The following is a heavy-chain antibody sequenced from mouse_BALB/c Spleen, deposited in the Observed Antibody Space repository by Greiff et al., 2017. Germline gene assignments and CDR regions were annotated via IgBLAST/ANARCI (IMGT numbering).Heavy chain of an antibody. J-gene: IGHJ4*01. V-gene: IGHV14-1*02. D-gene: IGHD2-1*01. CDR1: GFNIKDYY. Sequence: EVKLQESGAELVRPGALVKLSCKASGFNIKDYYMHWVKQRPEQGLEWIGWIDPENGNTIYDPKFQGKASITADTSSNTAYLQLSSLTSEDTAVYYCAILLSMDYWGQGTSVTVSS. CDR2: IDPENGNT. CDR3: AILLSMDY.